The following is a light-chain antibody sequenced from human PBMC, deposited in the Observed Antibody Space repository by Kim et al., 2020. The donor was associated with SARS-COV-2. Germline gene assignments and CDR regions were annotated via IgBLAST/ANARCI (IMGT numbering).Light chain of an antibody. V-gene: IGKV1-5*01. J-gene: IGKJ2*01. Sequence: DIQMTQSPSTLSASVGDRVTVTCRASQRISNRLAWYQQSPGKPPQLLIYDASKLHSGVPWRFSGGGSGTEFTLTITSLQPDDFATFYCQQYSSYTPYTCGQATKVEIK. CDR3: QQYSSYTPYT. CDR2: DAS. CDR1: QRISNR.